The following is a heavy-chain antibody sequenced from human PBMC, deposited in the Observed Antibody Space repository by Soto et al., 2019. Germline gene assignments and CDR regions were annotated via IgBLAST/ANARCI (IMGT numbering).Heavy chain of an antibody. CDR1: GGTFSSYA. D-gene: IGHD2-15*01. J-gene: IGHJ6*02. CDR3: ARVMGYCSGGSCYSQHYYYGMDV. Sequence: QVQLVQSGAEVKKPGSSVKVYCKASGGTFSSYAISWVRQAPGQGLEWMGGIIPIFGTANYAQKFQGRVTITADKSTSTAYMELSSLRSEDTAVYYCARVMGYCSGGSCYSQHYYYGMDVWGQGTTVTVSS. V-gene: IGHV1-69*06. CDR2: IIPIFGTA.